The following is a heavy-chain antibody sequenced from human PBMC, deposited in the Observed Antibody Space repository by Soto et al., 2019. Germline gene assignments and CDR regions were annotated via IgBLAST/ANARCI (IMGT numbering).Heavy chain of an antibody. CDR2: IYYSGST. CDR1: GGSISSSSYY. CDR3: ARPNGGILTVYQFDY. D-gene: IGHD3-9*01. J-gene: IGHJ4*02. V-gene: IGHV4-39*01. Sequence: SETLSLTCTVSGGSISSSSYYWGWIRQPPGKGLEWIGSIYYSGSTYYNPSLKSRVTISVDTSKNQFSLKLSSVTAADTSFYYCARPNGGILTVYQFDYWGRETLVTVS.